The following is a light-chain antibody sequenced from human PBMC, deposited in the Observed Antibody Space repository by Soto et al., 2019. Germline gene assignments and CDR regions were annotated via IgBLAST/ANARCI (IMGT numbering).Light chain of an antibody. CDR3: SSYTRSSPVV. V-gene: IGLV2-14*01. J-gene: IGLJ2*01. Sequence: QSALTQPASVSGSPGQSITISCTGTSSDVGGYNYVSWYQQHPGKAPKLMIYEVSNRPSGVSNRFSGSKSGNTASLTISGLRAEDEADYYCSSYTRSSPVVFGGGPKLPVL. CDR2: EVS. CDR1: SSDVGGYNY.